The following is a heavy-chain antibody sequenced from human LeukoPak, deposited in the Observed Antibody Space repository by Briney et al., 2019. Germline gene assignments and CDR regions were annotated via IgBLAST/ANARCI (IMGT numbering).Heavy chain of an antibody. J-gene: IGHJ4*02. Sequence: PSETLSLTCIVFVCSISSSPYYWGWIRQPPGKGLEWIGNIYYSGSTYYNPSLKTRVTISVDTSKNQFSLKLTSVTAADTAVYYCARHSSVDCYWPRPLAYWGQGSLVTVSS. CDR1: VCSISSSPYY. D-gene: IGHD2-21*01. CDR3: ARHSSVDCYWPRPLAY. CDR2: IYYSGST. V-gene: IGHV4-39*01.